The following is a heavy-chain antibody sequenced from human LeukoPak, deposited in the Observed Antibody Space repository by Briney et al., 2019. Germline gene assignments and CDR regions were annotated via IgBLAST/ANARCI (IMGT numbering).Heavy chain of an antibody. V-gene: IGHV3-53*01. Sequence: GGSLRPSCAASGFTVSSNYMNWVRQAPGKGLEWVSVIYSGSSTYYADSVRGRFTISRDNSKNTLYLQMNSLRAEDTAVYYCARGEDYGDYFDYWSQGTLVTVSS. CDR3: ARGEDYGDYFDY. CDR2: IYSGSST. D-gene: IGHD4-17*01. J-gene: IGHJ4*02. CDR1: GFTVSSNY.